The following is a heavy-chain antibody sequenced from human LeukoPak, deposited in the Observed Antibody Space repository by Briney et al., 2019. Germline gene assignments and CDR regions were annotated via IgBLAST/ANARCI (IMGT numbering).Heavy chain of an antibody. D-gene: IGHD2-2*01. CDR1: GGSFSGYY. CDR2: INHSGST. Sequence: SETLSLTCAVYGGSFSGYYWSWIRQPPGKGLEWIGEINHSGSTNYNPSLKSRVTISVGTSKNQFSLKLSSVTAADTAVYYCARAPKSTDIVVVPAAHYYYYGMDVWGQGTTVTVSS. V-gene: IGHV4-34*01. J-gene: IGHJ6*02. CDR3: ARAPKSTDIVVVPAAHYYYYGMDV.